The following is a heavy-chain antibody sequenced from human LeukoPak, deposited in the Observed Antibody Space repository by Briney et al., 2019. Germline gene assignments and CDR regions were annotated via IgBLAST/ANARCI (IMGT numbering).Heavy chain of an antibody. CDR2: ISWNSGSI. V-gene: IGHV3-9*01. J-gene: IGHJ4*02. D-gene: IGHD6-13*01. CDR1: GFTFDDYA. CDR3: ASGGSAAGTSFNDY. Sequence: GGSLRLSCAASGFTFDDYAMHWVRQAPGKGLEWVSGISWNSGSIGYADSAKGRFTISRDNAKNSLYLQMNSLRAEDTALYYCASGGSAAGTSFNDYWGQGTLVTVSS.